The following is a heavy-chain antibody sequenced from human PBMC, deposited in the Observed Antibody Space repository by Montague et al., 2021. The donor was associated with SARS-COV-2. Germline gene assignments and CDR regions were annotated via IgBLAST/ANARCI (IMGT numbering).Heavy chain of an antibody. CDR1: GGSISSSSYY. D-gene: IGHD4-17*01. J-gene: IGHJ6*02. Sequence: SETLSLTCTVSGGSISSSSYYWGWIRQPPGKGQEWIGSIYYSGSTYYNPSLKSRVTISVDTSKNQFSPKLSSVTAADTAVYYCARDYGDYGSGYYYGMDVWGQGTTVTVSS. CDR3: ARDYGDYGSGYYYGMDV. V-gene: IGHV4-39*07. CDR2: IYYSGST.